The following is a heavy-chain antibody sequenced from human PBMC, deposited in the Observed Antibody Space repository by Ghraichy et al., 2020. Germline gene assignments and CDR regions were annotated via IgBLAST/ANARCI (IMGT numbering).Heavy chain of an antibody. CDR1: GGSISSGGYY. CDR3: ARGNLDYGDYKYYGMDV. Sequence: SETLSLTCTVSGGSISSGGYYWSWIRQHPGKGLEWIGYIYYSGSTYYNPSLKSRVTISVDTSKNQFSLKLSSVTAADTAVYYCARGNLDYGDYKYYGMDVWGQGTTVTVSS. CDR2: IYYSGST. D-gene: IGHD4-17*01. V-gene: IGHV4-31*03. J-gene: IGHJ6*02.